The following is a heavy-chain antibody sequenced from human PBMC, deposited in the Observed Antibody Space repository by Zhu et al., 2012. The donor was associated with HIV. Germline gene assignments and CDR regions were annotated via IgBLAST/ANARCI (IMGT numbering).Heavy chain of an antibody. CDR3: ARHSTLYSGNFYYYMDV. CDR1: AYSINSGYY. V-gene: IGHV4-38-2*01. J-gene: IGHJ6*03. D-gene: IGHD3-22*01. Sequence: QVQLQESGPGLVKPSGTLSLTCAVSAYSINSGYYWGWIRQPPGKGLEWIGSIYLSGSTYYNPSLKSRVTISVDTSKNQFSLRLTSVTAADTAIYYCARHSTLYSGNFYYYMDVWGKGTTVTVSS. CDR2: IYLSGST.